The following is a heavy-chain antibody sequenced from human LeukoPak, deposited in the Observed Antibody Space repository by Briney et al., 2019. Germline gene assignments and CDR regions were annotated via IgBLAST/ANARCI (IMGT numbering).Heavy chain of an antibody. V-gene: IGHV1-69*01. CDR2: IIPIFGTA. D-gene: IGHD6-19*01. Sequence: SVKVSCKASGGTFSSYAISWVRQAPGQGLEWMGGIIPIFGTANYAQKFQGRVTITADESTSTTYMELSSLRSEDTAVYYCARVAAVAGNSWFDPWGQETLVTVSS. CDR1: GGTFSSYA. J-gene: IGHJ5*02. CDR3: ARVAAVAGNSWFDP.